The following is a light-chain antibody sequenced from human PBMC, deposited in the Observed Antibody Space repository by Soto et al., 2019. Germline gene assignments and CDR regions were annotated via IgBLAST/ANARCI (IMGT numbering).Light chain of an antibody. CDR2: EVS. J-gene: IGLJ3*02. V-gene: IGLV2-8*01. Sequence: QSVLTQPPSASGSPGQSVTISCTGTSSDVGAYKYVSWYQQYPGKAPKIRIYEVSKRPSGVPDRFSGSKSGNTASLTVSGLQAEDEADYYCTSYVGSDIWVFGGGTKLTVL. CDR3: TSYVGSDIWV. CDR1: SSDVGAYKY.